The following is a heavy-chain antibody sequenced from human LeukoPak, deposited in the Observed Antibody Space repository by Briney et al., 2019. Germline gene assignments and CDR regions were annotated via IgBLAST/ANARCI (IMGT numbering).Heavy chain of an antibody. D-gene: IGHD3-10*01. CDR3: VRHAGRAGGQ. V-gene: IGHV3-11*01. CDR2: ISGNGGDI. J-gene: IGHJ4*02. Sequence: PGGSLRLSCAASGFSFGGHYMSWMRQAPGKGPEWISYISGNGGDIAYAGSVKGRFTISRDNAKNSLHLQMNSLRVEDTAVYHCVRHAGRAGGQWGQGTLIAVSS. CDR1: GFSFGGHY.